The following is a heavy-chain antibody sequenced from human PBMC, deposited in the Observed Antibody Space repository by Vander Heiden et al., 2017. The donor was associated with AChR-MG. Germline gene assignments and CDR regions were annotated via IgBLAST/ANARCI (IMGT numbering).Heavy chain of an antibody. CDR1: GGSISSYY. CDR2: IYYSGST. V-gene: IGHV4-59*01. CDR3: ARLENYDFWSAPKDYYYYGMDV. J-gene: IGHJ6*02. Sequence: QVQLQESGPGLVKPSETLSLTCTVSGGSISSYYWSWIRQPPGKGLEWIGYIYYSGSTNYNPSLKSRVTISVDTSKNQFSLKLSSVTAADTAVYYCARLENYDFWSAPKDYYYYGMDVWGQGTTVTVSS. D-gene: IGHD3-3*01.